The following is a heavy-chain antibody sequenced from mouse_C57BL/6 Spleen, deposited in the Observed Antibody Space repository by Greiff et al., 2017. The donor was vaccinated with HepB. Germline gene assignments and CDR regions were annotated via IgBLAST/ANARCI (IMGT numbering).Heavy chain of an antibody. CDR1: GYTFTSYW. CDR3: ARHYGSSYGYFDV. D-gene: IGHD1-1*01. Sequence: VQLQQPGAELVKPGASVKMSCKASGYTFTSYWITWVKRRPGQGLEWIGDIYPGSGSTNYNEKFKSKATLTVDTSSSTAYMQLSSLTSEDSAVYYCARHYGSSYGYFDVWGTGTTVTVSS. V-gene: IGHV1-55*01. J-gene: IGHJ1*03. CDR2: IYPGSGST.